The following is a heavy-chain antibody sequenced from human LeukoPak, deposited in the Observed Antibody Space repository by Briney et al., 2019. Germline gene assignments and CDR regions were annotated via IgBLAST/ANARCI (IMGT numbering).Heavy chain of an antibody. Sequence: PSETLSLTCAVYGGSFSGYYWSWIRQPPGKGLEWIGEINHSGSTNYNPSLKSRVTISVDTSKNQFSLKLSSVTAADTAVYYCARGGYYGSGNDFRFDPWGQGTLATVSS. J-gene: IGHJ5*02. V-gene: IGHV4-34*01. CDR3: ARGGYYGSGNDFRFDP. CDR1: GGSFSGYY. CDR2: INHSGST. D-gene: IGHD3-10*01.